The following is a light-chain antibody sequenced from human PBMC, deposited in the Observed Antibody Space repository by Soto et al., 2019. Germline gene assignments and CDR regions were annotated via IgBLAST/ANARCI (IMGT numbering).Light chain of an antibody. CDR3: QHFTTTSLT. J-gene: IGKJ5*01. Sequence: EIVLTQSPGTLSLSPGERASLSCSASQSISSDHLAWYQHKPGQAPRLLIYGASSRATGIVDTFSGGGSGTDFTLTISRLEPEDFAVYYCQHFTTTSLTFGQGTRLEIK. CDR2: GAS. V-gene: IGKV3-20*01. CDR1: QSISSDH.